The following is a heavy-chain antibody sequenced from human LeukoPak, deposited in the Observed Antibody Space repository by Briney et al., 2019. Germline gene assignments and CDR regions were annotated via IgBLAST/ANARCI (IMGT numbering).Heavy chain of an antibody. CDR3: ARQEMVRGVISWFDP. J-gene: IGHJ5*02. Sequence: GESLRISCKGSGYSFTSYWNSWVRQMPGKGLEWMGRIDPSDSYTNYSPSFQGHVTISADKSISTAYLQWSSLKASDTAMYYCARQEMVRGVISWFDPWGQGTLVTVSS. CDR2: IDPSDSYT. D-gene: IGHD3-10*01. V-gene: IGHV5-10-1*01. CDR1: GYSFTSYW.